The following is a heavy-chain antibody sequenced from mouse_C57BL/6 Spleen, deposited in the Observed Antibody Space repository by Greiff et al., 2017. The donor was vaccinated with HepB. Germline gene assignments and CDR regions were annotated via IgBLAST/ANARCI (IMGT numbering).Heavy chain of an antibody. V-gene: IGHV5-16*01. CDR2: INYDGSST. CDR1: GFTFSDYY. CDR3: AREEDDYDAMNY. Sequence: EVQVVESAGGLVQPGSSIKLSCTASGFTFSDYYMAWVRQVPEKGLEWVANINYDGSSTYYLDSLKSRFIISRDNAKNILYLQMSSLKSEDTATYYCAREEDDYDAMNYWGQGTSVTVSS. J-gene: IGHJ4*01.